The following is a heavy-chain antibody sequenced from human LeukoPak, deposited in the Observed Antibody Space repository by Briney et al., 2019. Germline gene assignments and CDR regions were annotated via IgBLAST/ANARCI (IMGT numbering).Heavy chain of an antibody. CDR1: GYSFTSYC. V-gene: IGHV5-10-1*01. CDR2: IDPSDSYT. J-gene: IGHJ6*04. Sequence: GESLRVSCKGSGYSFTSYCISWVRQMPGKGLEWMGRIDPSDSYTGYSPSFQGNVTISADKSISTAYLQWSSLKASDTAMYYCARLTVVVPAAHYYYYGMDVWGKGTTVTVSS. D-gene: IGHD2-2*01. CDR3: ARLTVVVPAAHYYYYGMDV.